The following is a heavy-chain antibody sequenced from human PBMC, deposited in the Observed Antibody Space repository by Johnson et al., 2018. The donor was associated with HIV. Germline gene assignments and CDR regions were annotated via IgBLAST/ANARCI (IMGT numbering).Heavy chain of an antibody. V-gene: IGHV3-30*18. Sequence: QVQLVESGGGLVQPGRSLRLSCAASGFTFSSYGMHWVRQAPGKGLEWVAVISYDGSNKYYADSVKGRFTISRDNSKNTLYLQMNSLRAEDTAVYYCAKDRPYYYDSSGYPIWGQGTMVTVSS. CDR3: AKDRPYYYDSSGYPI. J-gene: IGHJ3*02. CDR1: GFTFSSYG. CDR2: ISYDGSNK. D-gene: IGHD3-22*01.